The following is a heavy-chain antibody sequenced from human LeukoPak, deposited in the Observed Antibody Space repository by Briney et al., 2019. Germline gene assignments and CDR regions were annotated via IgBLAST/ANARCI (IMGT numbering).Heavy chain of an antibody. CDR1: GFTVSSNY. CDR2: IYSGGST. Sequence: GGSLRLSCAASGFTVSSNYMSWVRQAPGKGLEWVSVIYSGGSTYYADSVKGRFTISRDNSKNTLYLQMNSLRAEDTAVYYCARVHLITMVREYYFDYWGQGTLVTVSS. J-gene: IGHJ4*02. V-gene: IGHV3-53*01. CDR3: ARVHLITMVREYYFDY. D-gene: IGHD3-10*01.